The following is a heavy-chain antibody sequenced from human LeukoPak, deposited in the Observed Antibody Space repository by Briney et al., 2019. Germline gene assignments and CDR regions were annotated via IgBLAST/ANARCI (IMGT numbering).Heavy chain of an antibody. CDR1: GGSFSGYY. V-gene: IGHV4-34*01. CDR3: ARGIQLWSGYYYYYGMDV. Sequence: PSETLSLTCAVYGGSFSGYYWSWIRQPPGKGLEWIGEINHSGSTNYNPSLKSRVTISVDTSKNQFSLKLSSVTAADTAVYYCARGIQLWSGYYYYYGMDVWGQGSTVTVSS. CDR2: INHSGST. J-gene: IGHJ6*02. D-gene: IGHD5-18*01.